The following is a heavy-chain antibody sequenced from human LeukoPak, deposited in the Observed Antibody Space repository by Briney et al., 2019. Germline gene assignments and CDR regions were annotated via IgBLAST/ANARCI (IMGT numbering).Heavy chain of an antibody. Sequence: GGSLRLSCAASGFTFSSYSMNWVRQAPGKGLEWVSSISSSSSYIYYADSVKGRFTISRDNAKNSLDLQMNSLRAEDTAVYYCARGEWAAEFDYWGQGTLVTVSS. J-gene: IGHJ4*02. CDR3: ARGEWAAEFDY. D-gene: IGHD3-3*01. CDR2: ISSSSSYI. CDR1: GFTFSSYS. V-gene: IGHV3-21*01.